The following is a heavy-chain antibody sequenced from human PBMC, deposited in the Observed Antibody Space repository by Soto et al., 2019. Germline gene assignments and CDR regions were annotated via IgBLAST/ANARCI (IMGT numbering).Heavy chain of an antibody. J-gene: IGHJ6*02. CDR3: AKDPLWFGENNYYYYGMDV. CDR2: ISGSGGST. Sequence: TGGSLRLSCAASGFTFSSYAMSWVRQAPGKGLEWVSAISGSGGSTYYADSVKGRFTISRDNSKNTLYLQMNSLRAEDTAVYYCAKDPLWFGENNYYYYGMDVWGQGTTVTVSS. V-gene: IGHV3-23*01. CDR1: GFTFSSYA. D-gene: IGHD3-10*01.